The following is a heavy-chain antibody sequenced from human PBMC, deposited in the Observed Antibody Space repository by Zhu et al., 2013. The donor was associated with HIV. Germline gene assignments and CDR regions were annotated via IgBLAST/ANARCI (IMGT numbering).Heavy chain of an antibody. Sequence: QVQLVQSGAEVKRPGASVKVSCKASGYTFSSYGISWVRQAPGQGLEWMGWISAYNGNTNYAQKLQGRVTMTTETSTSTAYMELRSLRSDDTAVYYCAREQQQWLVRTCFNYWGQGTLVTVSS. CDR2: ISAYNGNT. J-gene: IGHJ4*02. D-gene: IGHD6-19*01. CDR3: AREQQQWLVRTCFNY. V-gene: IGHV1-18*01. CDR1: GYTFSSYG.